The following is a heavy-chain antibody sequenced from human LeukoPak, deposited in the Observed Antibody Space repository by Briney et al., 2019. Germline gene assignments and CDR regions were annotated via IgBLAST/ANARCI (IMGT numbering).Heavy chain of an antibody. J-gene: IGHJ4*02. CDR1: GYSFTIYW. V-gene: IGHV5-51*01. CDR3: ARGHSTSWYFDY. Sequence: GESLKISCKNFGYSFTIYWIGGTRHLPGKGLDWMGIIYPGDSETRYSPSFQGQVTISADKSINTASLQWSSLKASDTAIYYCARGHSTSWYFDYWGQGTLVTVSS. CDR2: IYPGDSET. D-gene: IGHD6-13*01.